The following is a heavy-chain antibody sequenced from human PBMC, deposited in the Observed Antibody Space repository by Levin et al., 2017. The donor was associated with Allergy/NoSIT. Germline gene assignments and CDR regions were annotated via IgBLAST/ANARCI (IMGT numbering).Heavy chain of an antibody. Sequence: GGSLRLSCKASGYTFTFYGISWVRQAPGQGLEWMGWISPYNGDTKYAQKFQGRVTMTTDTSTSTAYMELRSLRSDDTAVYYCAREMAETAADTFDIWGQGTMVTVSS. J-gene: IGHJ3*02. V-gene: IGHV1-18*01. D-gene: IGHD2-8*01. CDR3: AREMAETAADTFDI. CDR1: GYTFTFYG. CDR2: ISPYNGDT.